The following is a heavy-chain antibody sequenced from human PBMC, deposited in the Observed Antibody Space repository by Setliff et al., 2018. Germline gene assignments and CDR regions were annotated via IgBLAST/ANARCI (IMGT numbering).Heavy chain of an antibody. CDR3: AKGGRPHKTDY. Sequence: GGSLRLSCAASGFTFSGYGIHWVRQAPGKGLEWVAFIRPDGSNKYYADFVKGRFTISRDNSKNTLYLQMNSLRGEDTAVYYCAKGGRPHKTDYWGQGALVTVSS. CDR2: IRPDGSNK. J-gene: IGHJ4*02. V-gene: IGHV3-30*02. D-gene: IGHD1-1*01. CDR1: GFTFSGYG.